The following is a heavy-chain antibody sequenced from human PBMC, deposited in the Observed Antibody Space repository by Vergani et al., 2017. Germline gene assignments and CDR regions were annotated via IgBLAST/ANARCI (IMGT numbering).Heavy chain of an antibody. J-gene: IGHJ4*02. CDR3: AKESVGGYEYFDY. CDR2: IWYDGSNK. D-gene: IGHD5-12*01. Sequence: QVQPVESGGGVVQPGRSLRLSCAASGFTFSSYGMHWVRQAPGKGLEWVAVIWYDGSNKYYADSVKGRFTISRDNSKNTLYLQMNSLRAEDTAVYYCAKESVGGYEYFDYWGQGTLVTVSS. CDR1: GFTFSSYG. V-gene: IGHV3-33*06.